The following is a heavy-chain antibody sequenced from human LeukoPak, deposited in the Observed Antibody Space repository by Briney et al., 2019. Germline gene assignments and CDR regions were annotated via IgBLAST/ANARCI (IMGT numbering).Heavy chain of an antibody. CDR3: VREGYSTSSGPLDY. Sequence: ASVKVSCKASGYTFTGYYMHWVRQAPGQGLEWMGWISPDSGATNYAQKFQGRVTMTRDTSISTAYMELSSLRSDDTAVYFSVREGYSTSSGPLDYWGQGTLVTVSS. D-gene: IGHD6-6*01. CDR2: ISPDSGAT. CDR1: GYTFTGYY. J-gene: IGHJ4*02. V-gene: IGHV1-2*02.